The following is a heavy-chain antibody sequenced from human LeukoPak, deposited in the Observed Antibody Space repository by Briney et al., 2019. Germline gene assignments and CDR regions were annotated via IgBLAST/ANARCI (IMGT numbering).Heavy chain of an antibody. Sequence: SETLSLTCTVSGGSISSSSYYWGWIRQPPGKGLEWIGSIYYSGSTYYNPSLKSRVTISVDTSKNQFSLKLSSVTAADTAVYYCARGRGPYSGSYLVGVYYFDYWGQGTLVTVSS. J-gene: IGHJ4*02. CDR2: IYYSGST. D-gene: IGHD1-26*01. V-gene: IGHV4-39*07. CDR3: ARGRGPYSGSYLVGVYYFDY. CDR1: GGSISSSSYY.